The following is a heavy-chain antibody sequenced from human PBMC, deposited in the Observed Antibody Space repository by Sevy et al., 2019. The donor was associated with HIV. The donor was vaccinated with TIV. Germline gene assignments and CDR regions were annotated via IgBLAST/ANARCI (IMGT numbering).Heavy chain of an antibody. J-gene: IGHJ4*02. CDR2: IYYSGST. CDR1: GGSISSGGYY. CDR3: ARGQTPYYYDSSGYYYDMRLHFYY. Sequence: SETLSLTCTVSGGSISSGGYYWSWIRQHPGKGLEWIGYIYYSGSTYYNPSLKSRVTISVDTSKNQFSLKLSSVTAADTAVYYCARGQTPYYYDSSGYYYDMRLHFYYWGQGTLVTVSS. V-gene: IGHV4-31*03. D-gene: IGHD3-22*01.